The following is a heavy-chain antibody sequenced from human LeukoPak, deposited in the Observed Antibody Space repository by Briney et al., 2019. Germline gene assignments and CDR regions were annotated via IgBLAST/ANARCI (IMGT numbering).Heavy chain of an antibody. D-gene: IGHD2-15*01. CDR1: GGSISSSNW. Sequence: SGTLSLTCAVSGGSISSSNWWSWVRQPPGKGLEWIGEIYHSGSTNYNPSLKSRVTISVDTSKNQFSLKLSSVTAADTAVYYCARDVRVGYCSGGSCYEGNGMDVWGKGTTVTVSS. CDR3: ARDVRVGYCSGGSCYEGNGMDV. J-gene: IGHJ6*04. V-gene: IGHV4-4*02. CDR2: IYHSGST.